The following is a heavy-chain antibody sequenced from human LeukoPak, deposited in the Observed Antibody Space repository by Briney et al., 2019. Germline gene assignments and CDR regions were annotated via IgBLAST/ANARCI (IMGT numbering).Heavy chain of an antibody. CDR3: ARDLGFTYGSGLWY. V-gene: IGHV3-7*01. CDR1: GFTFSSYW. Sequence: GGSLRLSCAASGFTFSSYWMSGVRRAPGRGREWVANIKQDGSEKYYVDSVKGRFTISRDNAKNSLYLQMNSLRAEDTAVYYCARDLGFTYGSGLWYWGQGTLVTVSS. J-gene: IGHJ4*02. D-gene: IGHD3-10*01. CDR2: IKQDGSEK.